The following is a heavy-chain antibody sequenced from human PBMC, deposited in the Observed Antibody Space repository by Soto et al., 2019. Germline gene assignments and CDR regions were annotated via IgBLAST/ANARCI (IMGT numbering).Heavy chain of an antibody. Sequence: GGSLRLSCAASGFTFSSYAMHWVRQAPGKRLERVAVISYDGSNKYYADSVKGRFTISRDNSKNTLYLQMNSLRAEDTAVYYCARGSHGITMMNFPFDYWGQGTLVTVS. J-gene: IGHJ4*02. CDR2: ISYDGSNK. CDR1: GFTFSSYA. D-gene: IGHD3-22*01. V-gene: IGHV3-30-3*01. CDR3: ARGSHGITMMNFPFDY.